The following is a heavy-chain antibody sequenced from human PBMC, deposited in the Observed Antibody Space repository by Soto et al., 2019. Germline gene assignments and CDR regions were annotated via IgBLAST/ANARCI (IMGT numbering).Heavy chain of an antibody. J-gene: IGHJ4*02. D-gene: IGHD5-18*01. V-gene: IGHV3-30-3*01. CDR2: ISYDGSNK. Sequence: QVQLVESGGGVVQPGSSLRLSCAASGFTFSSYAMHWVRQAPGKGLEWVAVISYDGSNKYYADSVKGRFTISRDNSKNTLYLQMNSLRAEDTAVYYCARDLWSYGSYFDYWGQGTLVTVSS. CDR1: GFTFSSYA. CDR3: ARDLWSYGSYFDY.